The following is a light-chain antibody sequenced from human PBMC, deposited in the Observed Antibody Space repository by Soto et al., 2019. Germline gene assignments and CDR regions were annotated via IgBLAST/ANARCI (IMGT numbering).Light chain of an antibody. Sequence: DIVMTQSPLSLPVTPGEPASISCRSSQSLLHSNGYNYLDWYLQKPGQSPQLLLYLGSNRASGVTHRCSSTESVTDFTLKISRVEAEDVGVYYSIQSLQTPLTFGGGTKVEIK. CDR2: LGS. J-gene: IGKJ4*01. CDR3: IQSLQTPLT. V-gene: IGKV2-28*01. CDR1: QSLLHSNGYNY.